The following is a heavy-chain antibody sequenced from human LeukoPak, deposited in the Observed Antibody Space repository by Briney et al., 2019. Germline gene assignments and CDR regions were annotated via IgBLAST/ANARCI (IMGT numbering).Heavy chain of an antibody. CDR2: IYSGGST. Sequence: GGSLRLSCAASGFTVSSNYMSWVRQAPGKGLEWVSVIYSGGSTYYADSVKGRFTISRDNSKNTLYLQMNSLRAEDTAVYYCASQTYYYDSSGGPLHDYWGQGTLVTVSS. CDR3: ASQTYYYDSSGGPLHDY. D-gene: IGHD3-22*01. J-gene: IGHJ4*02. CDR1: GFTVSSNY. V-gene: IGHV3-66*04.